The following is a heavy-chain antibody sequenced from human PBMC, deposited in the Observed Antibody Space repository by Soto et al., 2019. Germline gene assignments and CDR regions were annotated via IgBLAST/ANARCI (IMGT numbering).Heavy chain of an antibody. Sequence: QVQLVESGGGVVLPGRSLRLSCAASGFTFSSYAMHWIRQPPGEGLEWVAVVSYDENNKFCADSVKGRFTISRDNSKNTVHLQMNSLRAEDTAVYYCSRGAGITETGAHDYYGMDVWGQGTTVTVSS. D-gene: IGHD6-13*01. CDR1: GFTFSSYA. CDR3: SRGAGITETGAHDYYGMDV. CDR2: VSYDENNK. J-gene: IGHJ6*02. V-gene: IGHV3-30-3*01.